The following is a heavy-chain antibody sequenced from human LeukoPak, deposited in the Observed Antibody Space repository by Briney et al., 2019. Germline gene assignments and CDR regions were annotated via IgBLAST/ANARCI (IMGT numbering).Heavy chain of an antibody. J-gene: IGHJ3*02. V-gene: IGHV3-9*01. Sequence: GGSLRHSFAASGFTFDDYAMHWVRQAPGKGLEWVSGISWNSGSIGYAQSVNGRFTISRDNAKNSLYLQMNSLRAEDTALYYCAKDRVGATSETFDIWGQGAMGSLSS. D-gene: IGHD1-26*01. CDR2: ISWNSGSI. CDR1: GFTFDDYA. CDR3: AKDRVGATSETFDI.